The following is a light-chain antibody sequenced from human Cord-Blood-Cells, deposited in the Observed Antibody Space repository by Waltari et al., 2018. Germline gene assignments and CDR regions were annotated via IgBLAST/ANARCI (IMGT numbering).Light chain of an antibody. V-gene: IGKV3-20*01. Sequence: EIVLTQSPGTLSLSPGERATLSCRASQSVSSIYLAWYQQKPGQAPRLLIYGASSRATGIPDMFSGSGSGTDFTLTISRLEPEDFAVYYCQQYGSSLWTFGQGTKVEIK. CDR2: GAS. J-gene: IGKJ1*01. CDR1: QSVSSIY. CDR3: QQYGSSLWT.